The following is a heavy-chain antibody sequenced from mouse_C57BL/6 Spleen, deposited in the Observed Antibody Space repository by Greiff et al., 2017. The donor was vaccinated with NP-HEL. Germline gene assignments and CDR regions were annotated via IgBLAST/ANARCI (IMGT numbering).Heavy chain of an antibody. Sequence: QVQLKQSGPELVKPGASVKISCKASGYAFSSSWMNWVKQRPGKGLEWIGRIYPGDGDTNYNGKFKGKATLTADKSSSTAYMQLSRLTSEDSSVYFCARRGGGYAMDYWGKGTSVTVSS. CDR3: ARRGGGYAMDY. CDR2: IYPGDGDT. J-gene: IGHJ4*01. V-gene: IGHV1-82*01. CDR1: GYAFSSSW.